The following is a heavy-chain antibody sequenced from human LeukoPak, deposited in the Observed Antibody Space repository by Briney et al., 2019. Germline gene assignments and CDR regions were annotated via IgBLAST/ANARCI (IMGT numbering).Heavy chain of an antibody. CDR3: ATGWHCSSTSCYNYGMDV. D-gene: IGHD2-2*02. Sequence: ASVKVSCKVSGYTLTELSMHWVRQAPGKGLGWMGGFDPEDGETIYAQKFQGRVTMTEDTSTDTAYMELSSLRSEDTAVYYCATGWHCSSTSCYNYGMDVWGQGTTVTVSS. CDR1: GYTLTELS. V-gene: IGHV1-24*01. CDR2: FDPEDGET. J-gene: IGHJ6*02.